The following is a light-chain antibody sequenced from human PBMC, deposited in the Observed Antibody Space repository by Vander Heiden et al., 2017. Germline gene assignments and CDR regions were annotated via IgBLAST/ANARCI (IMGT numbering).Light chain of an antibody. Sequence: NFMLPQPHSVSESPGKTVTISCTRSSGSIASNYVQWYQQRPGSSPTTVIYEDNQRPSGVPDRFSGSIDSSSNSASLTISGLKTEDEADYYCQSYDSSNGVVFGGGTKLTVL. J-gene: IGLJ2*01. CDR2: EDN. CDR3: QSYDSSNGVV. V-gene: IGLV6-57*01. CDR1: SGSIASNY.